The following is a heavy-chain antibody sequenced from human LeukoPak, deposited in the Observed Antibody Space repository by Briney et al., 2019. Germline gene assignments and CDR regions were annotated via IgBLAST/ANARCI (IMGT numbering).Heavy chain of an antibody. D-gene: IGHD5-18*01. CDR1: GFTFSSYA. V-gene: IGHV1-69*04. Sequence: GGSLRLSCAASGFTFSSYAISWVRQAPGQGLEWMGRIIPILGIANYAQKFQGRVTITADKSTSTAYMELSSLRSEDTAVYYCARSGGYSYGPFDYWGQGTLVTASS. CDR3: ARSGGYSYGPFDY. CDR2: IIPILGIA. J-gene: IGHJ4*02.